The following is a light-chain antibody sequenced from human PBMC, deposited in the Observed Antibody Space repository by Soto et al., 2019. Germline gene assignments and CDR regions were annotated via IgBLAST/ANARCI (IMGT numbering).Light chain of an antibody. Sequence: EIVLTQSPATLSFSPGERATLSCRASQSVSSYLACYQQKPGQAPRLLIYDASNRATGIPARFSGSGSGTDSTLTISSLEPEDFAVYYCQQRSNWPPYTFGQGTKLEIK. CDR2: DAS. CDR1: QSVSSY. J-gene: IGKJ2*01. CDR3: QQRSNWPPYT. V-gene: IGKV3-11*01.